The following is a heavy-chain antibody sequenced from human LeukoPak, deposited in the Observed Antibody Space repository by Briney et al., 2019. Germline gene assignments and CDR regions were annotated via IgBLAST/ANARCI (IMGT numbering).Heavy chain of an antibody. J-gene: IGHJ4*02. Sequence: ASVKISCKASGYTFTSYYIHWVRQAPGQGLEWMGLINPSAGGTSYAQKFQDRVTMTRDMSTTTVYLGLNSLRSEDTAVYYCARGGCSTTSCYHFDSWGQRTLVTVSS. CDR3: ARGGCSTTSCYHFDS. CDR1: GYTFTSYY. CDR2: INPSAGGT. D-gene: IGHD2-2*01. V-gene: IGHV1-46*01.